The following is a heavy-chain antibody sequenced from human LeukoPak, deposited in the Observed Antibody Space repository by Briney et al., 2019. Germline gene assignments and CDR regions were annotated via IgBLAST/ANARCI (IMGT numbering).Heavy chain of an antibody. J-gene: IGHJ4*02. CDR3: ARADSGGSCYSARY. D-gene: IGHD2-15*01. CDR1: GFTFSSYT. V-gene: IGHV3-21*01. CDR2: ITSSSSFI. Sequence: NTGGSLRLSCAASGFTFSSYTMNWVRQAPGRGLEWVSSITSSSSFIYYADSLKGRFTISRDNAKKSLYLQMNSLRAEDTAVYYCARADSGGSCYSARYWGQGTLVTVSS.